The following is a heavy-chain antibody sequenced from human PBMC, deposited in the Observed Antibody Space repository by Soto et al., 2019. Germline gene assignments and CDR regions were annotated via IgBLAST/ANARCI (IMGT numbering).Heavy chain of an antibody. CDR2: ISGTGSSI. Sequence: EVQLVESGGGLVQPGGSLRLSCAASGFSLRGYSISWVRQAPGKGLEWVSYISGTGSSIYADSVKGRFTISRDNAKNSVYQQMNSLGDDDTAVYYCARGAGYGDYGGYWGQGTLVTVSS. CDR1: GFSLRGYS. V-gene: IGHV3-48*02. CDR3: ARGAGYGDYGGY. D-gene: IGHD4-17*01. J-gene: IGHJ4*02.